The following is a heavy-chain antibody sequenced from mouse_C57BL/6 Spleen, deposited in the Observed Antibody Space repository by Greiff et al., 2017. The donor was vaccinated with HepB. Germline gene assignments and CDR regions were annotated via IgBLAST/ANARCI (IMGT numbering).Heavy chain of an antibody. CDR2: IYPGDGDT. D-gene: IGHD1-1*01. J-gene: IGHJ3*01. Sequence: LEESGAELVKPGASVKISCKASGYAFSSYWMNWVKQRPGKGLEWIGQIYPGDGDTNYNGKFKGKATLTADKSSSTAYMQLSSLTSEDSAVYFCARAEVLRYPWFAYWGQGTLVTVSA. CDR1: GYAFSSYW. V-gene: IGHV1-80*01. CDR3: ARAEVLRYPWFAY.